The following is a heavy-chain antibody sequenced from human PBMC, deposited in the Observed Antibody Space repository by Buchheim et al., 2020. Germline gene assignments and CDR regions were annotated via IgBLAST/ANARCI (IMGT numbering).Heavy chain of an antibody. D-gene: IGHD3-22*01. CDR2: ISYDGSNT. V-gene: IGHV3-30*18. CDR1: GFTFSSYG. Sequence: QVQLVESGGGVVQPGRSLRLSCAASGFTFSSYGMHWVRQAPGKGLEWVAVISYDGSNTYYADSVKGRFTISRDNSKNTLYLQMNSLRAEDTAVYYCAKFTITMIVGDAFDIWGQGT. J-gene: IGHJ3*02. CDR3: AKFTITMIVGDAFDI.